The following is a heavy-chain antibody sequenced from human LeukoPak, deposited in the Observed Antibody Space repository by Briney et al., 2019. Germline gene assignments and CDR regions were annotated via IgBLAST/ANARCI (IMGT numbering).Heavy chain of an antibody. D-gene: IGHD3-22*01. J-gene: IGHJ4*02. CDR1: GFTFSNAW. V-gene: IGHV3-15*01. CDR2: IKSKADGGTA. Sequence: GGSLRHSCVASGFTFSNAWMTWVRRAPGKGLEWVGRIKSKADGGTADHAAPVKGRFNISRDDSKNTLYLQMNSLKTEDTAVYFCTRNYYDRTGSLFYWGQGTLATVSS. CDR3: TRNYYDRTGSLFY.